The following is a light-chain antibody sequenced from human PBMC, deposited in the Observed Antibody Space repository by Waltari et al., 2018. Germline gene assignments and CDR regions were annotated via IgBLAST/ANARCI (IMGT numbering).Light chain of an antibody. V-gene: IGKV4-1*01. CDR2: WAS. Sequence: DIVVTQSPASLAVSLGERATINCKSSQSVVSSSKNKNYLAWYQQKPGQPPKLLIYWASTRESGVPDRFSGSGSGTEFTLTISSLQAEDVALYYCQQYYSIPLSFGGGTKVEIK. CDR1: QSVVSSSKNKNY. J-gene: IGKJ4*01. CDR3: QQYYSIPLS.